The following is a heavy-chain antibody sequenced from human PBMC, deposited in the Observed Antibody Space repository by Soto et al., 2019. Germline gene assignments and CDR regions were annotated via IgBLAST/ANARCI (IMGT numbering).Heavy chain of an antibody. V-gene: IGHV3-23*01. D-gene: IGHD6-19*01. CDR2: ISGSGGST. CDR1: GFTFSSYA. Sequence: EVQLLESGGGLVQPGGSLRLSCAASGFTFSSYAMSWVRQAPGKGLEWVSAISGSGGSTCYADSVKGRFTISRDNSKNTLYLQMNSLRAEDTAVYYCAKDQWLAPEGYGMDVWGQGTTVTVSS. J-gene: IGHJ6*02. CDR3: AKDQWLAPEGYGMDV.